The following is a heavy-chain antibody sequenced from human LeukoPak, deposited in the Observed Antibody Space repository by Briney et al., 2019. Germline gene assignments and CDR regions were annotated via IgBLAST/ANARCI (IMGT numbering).Heavy chain of an antibody. CDR3: AKDQYYDSKGWFDA. CDR2: IIPIFGTA. Sequence: SVKVSCKASGGTFSSYAISWVRQAPGQGLEWMGGIIPIFGTANYAQKFQGRVTITADKSTSTAYMELRSLRSDDTAVYYCAKDQYYDSKGWFDAWGQGTLVTVSS. D-gene: IGHD3-22*01. J-gene: IGHJ5*02. CDR1: GGTFSSYA. V-gene: IGHV1-69*06.